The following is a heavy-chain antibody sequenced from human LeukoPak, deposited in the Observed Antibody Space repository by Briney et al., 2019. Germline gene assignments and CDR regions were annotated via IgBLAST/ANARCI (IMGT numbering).Heavy chain of an antibody. J-gene: IGHJ4*02. Sequence: GGSLRLSCAASGFTFSSYWMSWVRQAPGRGLEWVANIKQDGSEKYYVDSVKGRFTISRDNAKNSLYLQMNSLRAEDTAVYYCARDKIVGATHFDYWGQGTLVTVSS. CDR3: ARDKIVGATHFDY. CDR2: IKQDGSEK. D-gene: IGHD1-26*01. V-gene: IGHV3-7*01. CDR1: GFTFSSYW.